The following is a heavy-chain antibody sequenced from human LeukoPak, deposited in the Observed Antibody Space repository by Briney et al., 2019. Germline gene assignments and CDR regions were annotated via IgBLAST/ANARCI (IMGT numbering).Heavy chain of an antibody. D-gene: IGHD2-2*01. CDR2: IYMSGST. CDR3: ARKYCSSTRCYDYFDY. V-gene: IGHV4-4*09. Sequence: SETLSLTCTVSGGSISSYYWSWIRQPPGKGLEWIGYIYMSGSTNYNPSLKSRVTISVDTSKNQFSLKLSSATAADTAVYYCARKYCSSTRCYDYFDYWGQGTLVTVSS. J-gene: IGHJ4*02. CDR1: GGSISSYY.